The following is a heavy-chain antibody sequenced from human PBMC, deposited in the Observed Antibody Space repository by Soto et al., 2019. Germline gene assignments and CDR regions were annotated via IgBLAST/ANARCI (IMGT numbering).Heavy chain of an antibody. D-gene: IGHD3-3*01. CDR2: ISGSGGST. CDR3: ASGVVIINFAY. V-gene: IGHV3-23*01. J-gene: IGHJ4*02. Sequence: GGSLRLSCAASGFTFSSYAMSWVRQAPGKGLEWVSAISGSGGSTYYADSVKGRLTISRDNSKNTLYLQMNSLRAEDTAVYDCASGVVIINFAYWGQGTLVTVSS. CDR1: GFTFSSYA.